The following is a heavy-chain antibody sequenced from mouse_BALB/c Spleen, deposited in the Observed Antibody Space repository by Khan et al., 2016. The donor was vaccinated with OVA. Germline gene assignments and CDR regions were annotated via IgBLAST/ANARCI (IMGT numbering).Heavy chain of an antibody. CDR3: VTGGVRDDYYYAMDY. J-gene: IGHJ4*01. CDR1: GFSLTSYD. D-gene: IGHD2-14*01. V-gene: IGHV2-9-2*01. Sequence: VQLVESGPGLVAPSQSLSITCTVPGFSLTSYDISWIRQPPGKGLEWLGVIWTGGGTNYNSAFMSRLSISKDNSKSQVFLKMNSLQIDDTAIYYCVTGGVRDDYYYAMDYWGQGTSVTVSS. CDR2: IWTGGGT.